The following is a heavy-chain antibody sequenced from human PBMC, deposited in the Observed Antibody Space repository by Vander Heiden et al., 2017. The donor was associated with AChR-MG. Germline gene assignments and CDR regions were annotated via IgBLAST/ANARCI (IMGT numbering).Heavy chain of an antibody. CDR2: IDTRGDTI. V-gene: IGHV3-48*03. CDR3: ARWPRRWTFV. D-gene: IGHD2-15*01. CDR1: GFTLSSFE. Sequence: EVQLVESGGGLVQPGGSLRLSCAASGFTLSSFEMTWVRQAPGKGLEWVSYIDTRGDTIYYADSVRGRFTISRDNAKNSLYLQMSSLRADDTAVYYCARWPRRWTFVWGHGTLVTVSS. J-gene: IGHJ4*01.